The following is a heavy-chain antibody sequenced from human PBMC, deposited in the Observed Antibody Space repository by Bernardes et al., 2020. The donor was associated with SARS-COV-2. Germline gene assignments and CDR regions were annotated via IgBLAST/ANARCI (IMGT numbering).Heavy chain of an antibody. J-gene: IGHJ4*02. D-gene: IGHD5-12*01. CDR2: IWYDGSNK. Sequence: GGSLRLSRAASGFTFSSYGMHWVRQAPGKGLEWVAVIWYDGSNKYYADSVKGRFTISRDNSKNTLYLQMNSLRAEDTAVYYCAREGIVATITGIDYWGQGTLVTVS. CDR3: AREGIVATITGIDY. V-gene: IGHV3-33*01. CDR1: GFTFSSYG.